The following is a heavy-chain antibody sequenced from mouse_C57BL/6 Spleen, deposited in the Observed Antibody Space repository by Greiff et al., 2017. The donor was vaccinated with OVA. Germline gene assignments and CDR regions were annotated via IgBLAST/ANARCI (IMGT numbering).Heavy chain of an antibody. CDR2: IYPGSGNT. J-gene: IGHJ1*03. CDR1: GYTFTDYY. CDR3: ARRYFDV. V-gene: IGHV1-76*01. Sequence: QVQLQQSGAELVRPGASVKLSCKASGYTFTDYYINWVKQRPGQGLEWIARIYPGSGNTYYNEKFKGKATLTAEKSSSTAYMQLSSLTSEDSAVYFGARRYFDVWGTGTTVTVSA.